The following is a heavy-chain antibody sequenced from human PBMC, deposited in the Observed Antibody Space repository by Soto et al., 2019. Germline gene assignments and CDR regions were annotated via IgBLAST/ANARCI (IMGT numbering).Heavy chain of an antibody. CDR2: FDPEDGET. CDR3: ATSRSGRTTVTQYYYGMDV. J-gene: IGHJ6*02. CDR1: GYTLTELS. V-gene: IGHV1-24*01. Sequence: ASVKVSCKVSGYTLTELSMHWVRQAPGKGLEWMGGFDPEDGETIYAQKFQGRVTMTEDTSTDTAYMELSSLRSEDTAVYYCATSRSGRTTVTQYYYGMDVWGQGTTVTVSS. D-gene: IGHD4-17*01.